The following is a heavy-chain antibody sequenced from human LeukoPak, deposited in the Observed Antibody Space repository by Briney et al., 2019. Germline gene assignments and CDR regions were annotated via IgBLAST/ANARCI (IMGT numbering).Heavy chain of an antibody. J-gene: IGHJ4*02. CDR2: IIPIFGTA. CDR3: ATTTYYYDSSGGDFDY. V-gene: IGHV1-69*05. D-gene: IGHD3-22*01. Sequence: SVKVSCKASGGTFSSYAISWVRQAPGQGLEWMGGIIPIFGTANYAQKFQGRVTITTDESTSTAYMELSSLRSEDTAVYYCATTTYYYDSSGGDFDYWGQETLVTVSS. CDR1: GGTFSSYA.